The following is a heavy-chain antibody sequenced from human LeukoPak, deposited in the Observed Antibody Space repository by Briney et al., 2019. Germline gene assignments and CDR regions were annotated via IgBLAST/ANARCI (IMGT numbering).Heavy chain of an antibody. V-gene: IGHV1-2*02. CDR2: INPNNGDT. CDR1: GYTFTGYY. CDR3: ARDQIAAPDHFDY. Sequence: GASVKDSCKSSGYTFTGYYMHWVRQAPGQGLEWMGWINPNNGDTKFAQNFQGRVTLPRDMSITTAYMEINRLRSDDTAVYYCARDQIAAPDHFDYWGQGTVVIVST. J-gene: IGHJ4*02. D-gene: IGHD6-6*01.